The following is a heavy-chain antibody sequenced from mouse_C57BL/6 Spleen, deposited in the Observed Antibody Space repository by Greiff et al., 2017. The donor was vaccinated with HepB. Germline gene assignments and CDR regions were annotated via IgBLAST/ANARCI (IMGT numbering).Heavy chain of an antibody. Sequence: QVQLQQPGAELVKPGASVKLSCKASGYTFTSYWMHWVKQRPGQGLEWIGMIHPNSGSTNYNEKFKSKATLTVDKSSSTAYMRLSSLTSEDSAVYYCARSLYYYGSPWYFDVWGTGTTVTVSS. CDR1: GYTFTSYW. D-gene: IGHD1-1*01. V-gene: IGHV1-64*01. J-gene: IGHJ1*03. CDR2: IHPNSGST. CDR3: ARSLYYYGSPWYFDV.